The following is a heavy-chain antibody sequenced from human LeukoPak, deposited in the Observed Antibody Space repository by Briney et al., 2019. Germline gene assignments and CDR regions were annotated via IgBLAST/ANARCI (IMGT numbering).Heavy chain of an antibody. D-gene: IGHD6-13*01. CDR1: GGSFSDYY. Sequence: SETLSLTCAVYGGSFSDYYWTWIRQPPGKGLEWIGYMYYSGSTYYNPSLKSRVTISRDTSKNQFSLRLTSVTAADTAVYYCARRGIAPALYFDFWGQGALVTVSS. J-gene: IGHJ4*02. CDR3: ARRGIAPALYFDF. CDR2: MYYSGST. V-gene: IGHV4-30-4*08.